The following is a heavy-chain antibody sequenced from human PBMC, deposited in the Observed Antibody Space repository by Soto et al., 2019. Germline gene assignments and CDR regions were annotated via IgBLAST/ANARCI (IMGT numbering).Heavy chain of an antibody. J-gene: IGHJ6*02. CDR3: ARDRGDYYDSSGYYPPDYYYGLDV. V-gene: IGHV1-69*01. CDR2: IIPIFGTA. D-gene: IGHD3-22*01. Sequence: QVQLVQSGAEVKKPGSSVKVSCKASGGTFSSSAISWVRQAPGQGLEWMGGIIPIFGTANYAQKFQGRVTITADESTSTAYMEQSSLRSEDTAVYYCARDRGDYYDSSGYYPPDYYYGLDVWGQGTPVTVSS. CDR1: GGTFSSSA.